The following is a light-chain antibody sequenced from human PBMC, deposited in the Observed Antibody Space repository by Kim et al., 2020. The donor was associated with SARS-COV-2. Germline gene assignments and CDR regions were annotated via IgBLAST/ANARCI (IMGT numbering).Light chain of an antibody. J-gene: IGKJ4*02. CDR1: QSVSSSY. CDR3: QQNGRSLT. Sequence: WAPGERATLSCRASQSVSSSYLGWYQQTPGQAPRLLIYGASIRATGTPDRFSGGGAGTDFTLTSSRLEHEDFAVYYCQQNGRSLTFGGGTKVDIK. CDR2: GAS. V-gene: IGKV3-20*01.